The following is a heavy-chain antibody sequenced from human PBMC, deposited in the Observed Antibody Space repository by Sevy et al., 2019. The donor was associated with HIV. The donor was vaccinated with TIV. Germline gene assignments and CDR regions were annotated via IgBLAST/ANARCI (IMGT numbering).Heavy chain of an antibody. CDR3: TRRYSSGWYLFDP. CDR2: IRSKANSYAT. V-gene: IGHV3-73*01. CDR1: GFTFSGSA. Sequence: GGSLRLSCAASGFTFSGSAMHWVRQASGKGLEWVGRIRSKANSYATAYAASVKGRFTISRDDSKNTAYLQMNSLKTEDTAVYYCTRRYSSGWYLFDPCGQGTLVTVSS. D-gene: IGHD6-19*01. J-gene: IGHJ5*02.